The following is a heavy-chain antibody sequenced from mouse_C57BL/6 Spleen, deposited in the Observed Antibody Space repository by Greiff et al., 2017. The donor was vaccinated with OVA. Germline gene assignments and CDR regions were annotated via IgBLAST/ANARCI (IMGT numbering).Heavy chain of an antibody. J-gene: IGHJ3*01. D-gene: IGHD1-1*01. CDR1: GYTFTDYN. CDR2: INPNNGGT. V-gene: IGHV1-18*01. Sequence: VQLQQSGPELVKPGASVKIPCKASGYTFTDYNMDWVKQSHGKSLEWIGDINPNNGGTIYNQKFKGKATLTVDKSSSTAYMELRSLTSEDTAVYYCARRIYYYGSSFPYWGQGTLVTVSA. CDR3: ARRIYYYGSSFPY.